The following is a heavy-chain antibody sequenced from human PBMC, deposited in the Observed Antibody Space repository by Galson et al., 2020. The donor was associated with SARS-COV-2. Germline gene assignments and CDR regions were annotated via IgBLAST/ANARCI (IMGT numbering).Heavy chain of an antibody. CDR2: IKQDGSEK. D-gene: IGHD6-13*01. CDR3: AKEGSSWYPERGYYYYYMDV. CDR1: GFTFSSYW. Sequence: GGSLRLSCAASGFTFSSYWMSWVRQAPGKGLEWVANIKQDGSEKYYVDSVKGRFTISRDNAKNSLYLQMNSLRAEDTAVYYCAKEGSSWYPERGYYYYYMDVWGKGTTVTVSS. J-gene: IGHJ6*03. V-gene: IGHV3-7*01.